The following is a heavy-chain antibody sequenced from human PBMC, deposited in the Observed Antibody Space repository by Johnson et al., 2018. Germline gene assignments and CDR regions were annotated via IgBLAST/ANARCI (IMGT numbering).Heavy chain of an antibody. V-gene: IGHV3-48*02. Sequence: VQLGESGGGLVQPGGSLRLSCAASGFTFSSYSMNWVRQAPGKGLEWVSYISSSSSTIYYADSVKGRFTISRDNAKNSLYLQMNSLGDEDTAVYYCARHVGSGSYYNEGDAFDIWGQGTMVTVSS. D-gene: IGHD3-10*01. CDR1: GFTFSSYS. CDR3: ARHVGSGSYYNEGDAFDI. J-gene: IGHJ3*02. CDR2: ISSSSSTI.